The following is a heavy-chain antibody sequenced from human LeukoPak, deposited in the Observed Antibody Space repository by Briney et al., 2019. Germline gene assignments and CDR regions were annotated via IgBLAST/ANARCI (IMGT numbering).Heavy chain of an antibody. CDR1: GFTFSSYG. CDR2: ISGSGGST. CDR3: AKDQRITMVRGGLDV. D-gene: IGHD3-10*01. J-gene: IGHJ6*04. Sequence: GGSLRLSCAASGFTFSSYGMSWVRQAPGKGLEWVSAISGSGGSTYYADSVKGRFTISRDNSKNTLYLQMNSLRAEDTAVYYCAKDQRITMVRGGLDVWGKGTTVTISS. V-gene: IGHV3-23*01.